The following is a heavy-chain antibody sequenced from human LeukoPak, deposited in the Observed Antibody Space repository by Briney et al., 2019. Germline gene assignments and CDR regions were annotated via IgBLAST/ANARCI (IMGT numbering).Heavy chain of an antibody. V-gene: IGHV3-33*01. D-gene: IGHD3-22*01. CDR2: IWYDGSNK. CDR1: GFTFSSYG. Sequence: GGSLRLSCAASGFTFSSYGMHWVRQAPGKGLEWVAVIWYDGSNKYYADSVKGRFTISRDNSKNTLYLQVNSLRAEDTAVYYCARENLDYYDSSGPPIAWGQGTLVTVSS. J-gene: IGHJ4*02. CDR3: ARENLDYYDSSGPPIA.